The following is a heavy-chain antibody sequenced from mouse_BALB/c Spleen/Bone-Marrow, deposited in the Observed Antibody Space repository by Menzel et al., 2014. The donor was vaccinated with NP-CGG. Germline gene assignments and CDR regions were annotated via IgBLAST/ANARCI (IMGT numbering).Heavy chain of an antibody. V-gene: IGHV1-69*02. CDR2: IDPSDSYA. CDR1: GYTFTSYW. J-gene: IGHJ2*01. Sequence: VHLVESGAELVKPGASVKLSCKASGYTFTSYWMHWVKRRPGQGLEWIGEIDPSDSYANYNQKFKGKATLTVDKSSSTAYMQLSSLTSEDSAVYYCARDSITTVVATDYWGQGTTLTVSS. D-gene: IGHD1-1*01. CDR3: ARDSITTVVATDY.